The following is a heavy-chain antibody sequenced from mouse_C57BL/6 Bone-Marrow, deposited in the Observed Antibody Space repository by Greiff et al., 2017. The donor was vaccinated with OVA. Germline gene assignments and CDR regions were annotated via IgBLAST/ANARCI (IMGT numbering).Heavy chain of an antibody. CDR1: GYTFTSYW. CDR3: ARDYYGPYYAMDY. V-gene: IGHV1-69*01. D-gene: IGHD1-2*01. CDR2: IDPSDSYT. Sequence: QVQLQQSGAELVMPGASVKLSCKASGYTFTSYWMHWVKQRPGQGLEWIGEIDPSDSYTNYNQKFKGKSTLTVDKSSSTAYMQLSSLTSEDSAVYYCARDYYGPYYAMDYWGQGTSVTVSS. J-gene: IGHJ4*01.